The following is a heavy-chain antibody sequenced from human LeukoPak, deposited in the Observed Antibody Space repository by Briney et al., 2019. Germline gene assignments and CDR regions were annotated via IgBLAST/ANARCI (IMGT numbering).Heavy chain of an antibody. J-gene: IGHJ4*02. V-gene: IGHV4-59*01. Sequence: SETLSLTCTVSGGSISSYYWSWIRQPPGKGLEWIGYIYYSGSTNYNPSLKSRVTISADTSKNQFSLKLSSVTAADTAVYYCARGVYSSSWPTFDYWGQGTLVTVSS. CDR1: GGSISSYY. D-gene: IGHD6-13*01. CDR2: IYYSGST. CDR3: ARGVYSSSWPTFDY.